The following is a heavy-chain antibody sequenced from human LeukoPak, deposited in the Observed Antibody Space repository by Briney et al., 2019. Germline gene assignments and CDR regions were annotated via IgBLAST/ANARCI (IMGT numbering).Heavy chain of an antibody. J-gene: IGHJ4*02. D-gene: IGHD2-15*01. CDR1: GYTFTGYY. Sequence: ASVKVSCKASGYTFTGYYMHWVRQAPGQGLEWMGWISAYNGSTNYAQKLQGRVTMTTDTSTSTAYMELRSLRSDDTAVYYCARDNRYCSGGSCYPYYFDYWGQGTLVTVSS. V-gene: IGHV1-18*04. CDR3: ARDNRYCSGGSCYPYYFDY. CDR2: ISAYNGST.